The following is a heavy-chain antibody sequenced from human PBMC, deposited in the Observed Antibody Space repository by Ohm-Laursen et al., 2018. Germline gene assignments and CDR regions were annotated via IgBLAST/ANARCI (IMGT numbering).Heavy chain of an antibody. CDR2: ISAYNGNT. CDR1: GYTFTSYG. J-gene: IGHJ4*02. V-gene: IGHV1-18*01. Sequence: ASVKVSCKVFGYTFTSYGITWVRQAPGQGLEWMGWISAYNGNTKYAQKLQSRVTMTTDTSTTTAYMELRSLRSDDTAVYYCAREGSTGWYGGDYWGQGTLVTVSS. D-gene: IGHD6-19*01. CDR3: AREGSTGWYGGDY.